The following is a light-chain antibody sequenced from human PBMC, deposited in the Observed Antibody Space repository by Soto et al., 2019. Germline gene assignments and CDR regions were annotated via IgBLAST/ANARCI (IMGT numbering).Light chain of an antibody. CDR3: QQYNSYSWA. CDR2: KAS. CDR1: QSIGAW. J-gene: IGKJ1*01. V-gene: IGKV1-5*03. Sequence: DVPMTQSPSTLSASVGDRVTITCRASQSIGAWLAWYQQKPGKAPKLLIYKASSLESGVPSRFSGSGSGTEFTLTISSLQPEDFATYYCQQYNSYSWAFGPGTKVEIK.